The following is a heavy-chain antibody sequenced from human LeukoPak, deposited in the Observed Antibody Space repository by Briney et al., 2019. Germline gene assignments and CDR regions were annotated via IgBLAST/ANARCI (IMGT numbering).Heavy chain of an antibody. Sequence: GASVKVSCKASGYTFTNYDISWVRQAPGQGLEWMGWISACNDNTIYVQKFQGRVTMTTDTSTRTVYMELRSLRSDDTAVYYCARGAGSGSHVSAFDIWGQGTKVTVSS. CDR3: ARGAGSGSHVSAFDI. J-gene: IGHJ3*02. CDR1: GYTFTNYD. V-gene: IGHV1-18*01. CDR2: ISACNDNT. D-gene: IGHD1-26*01.